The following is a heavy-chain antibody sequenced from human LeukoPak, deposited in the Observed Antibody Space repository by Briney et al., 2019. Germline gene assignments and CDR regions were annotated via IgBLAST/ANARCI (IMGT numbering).Heavy chain of an antibody. J-gene: IGHJ4*02. Sequence: GGSLRLSCAASGFTFSSYAMSWVRQAPGKGLEWVSAISGSGGSTYYADSVKGRFTISRDNSKNTLYLQMNSLRAEDTAVYNCAKDRDVLLWSGDSTLFDYWGQGTLVTVSS. CDR3: AKDRDVLLWSGDSTLFDY. D-gene: IGHD3-10*01. CDR2: ISGSGGST. V-gene: IGHV3-23*01. CDR1: GFTFSSYA.